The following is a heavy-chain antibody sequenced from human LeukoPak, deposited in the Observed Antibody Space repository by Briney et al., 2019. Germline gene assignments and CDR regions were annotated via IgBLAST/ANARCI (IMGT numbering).Heavy chain of an antibody. Sequence: SETLSLTCTVSGGSISSYYWSWIRQPPGKGLEWIGEINHSGSTNYNPSLKSRVTISVDTSKNQFSLKLSSVTAADTAVYYCARGRGYSYGGDYWGQGTLVTVSS. CDR2: INHSGST. D-gene: IGHD5-18*01. V-gene: IGHV4-34*01. J-gene: IGHJ4*02. CDR3: ARGRGYSYGGDY. CDR1: GGSISSYY.